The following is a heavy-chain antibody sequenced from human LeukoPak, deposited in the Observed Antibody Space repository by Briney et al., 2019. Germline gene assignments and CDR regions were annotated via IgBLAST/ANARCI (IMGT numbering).Heavy chain of an antibody. D-gene: IGHD6-13*01. Sequence: ASVKVSCKASGYTFTSYGISWVRQAPGQGLEWMGWISAYNGNTNYAQKLQGRVTMTTDTSTSTAYMELRSLRSDDTAVYYCARLLFSSQPSFFDYWGQGTQVTVSS. J-gene: IGHJ4*02. CDR1: GYTFTSYG. CDR2: ISAYNGNT. CDR3: ARLLFSSQPSFFDY. V-gene: IGHV1-18*01.